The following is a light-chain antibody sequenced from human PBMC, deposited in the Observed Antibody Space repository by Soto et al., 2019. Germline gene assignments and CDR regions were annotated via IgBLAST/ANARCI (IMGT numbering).Light chain of an antibody. Sequence: IALTQSPGTLSLSPGERATLSCRASQSVSSSFLAWYQQRPGQAPRPLIYCASSRATGIPDRFSGGGSGTDFTLTISRLEPEDFAVYYCQQYGSSSLTFGQGTKVDIK. CDR2: CAS. CDR1: QSVSSSF. V-gene: IGKV3-20*01. J-gene: IGKJ1*01. CDR3: QQYGSSSLT.